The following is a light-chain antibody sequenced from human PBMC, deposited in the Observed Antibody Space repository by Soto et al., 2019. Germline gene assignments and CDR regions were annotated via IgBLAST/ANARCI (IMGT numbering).Light chain of an antibody. J-gene: IGLJ3*02. V-gene: IGLV1-47*01. CDR3: ASWDDSLSGWV. Sequence: QPVLTQPPSASGTPGQRVTMSCSGSSSNIGFNYVSWYQQLPGTAPKVLIYRNNQRPSGVPDRFSGSKAGTSASLAISGLRSEDEAEYYCASWDDSLSGWVFGGGTKLTVL. CDR2: RNN. CDR1: SSNIGFNY.